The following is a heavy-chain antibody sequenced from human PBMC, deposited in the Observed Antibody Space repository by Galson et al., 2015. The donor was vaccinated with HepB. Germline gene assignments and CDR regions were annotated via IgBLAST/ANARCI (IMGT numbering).Heavy chain of an antibody. CDR2: IIGSGGST. Sequence: SLRLSCAASGFTFSSYAMSWVRQAPGKGLEWVSAIIGSGGSTYYADSVKGRFTISRDNSKNTLYLQMNSLRAEDTAVYYCAKPPRGYSSSWYFDYWGQGTLVTVSS. CDR1: GFTFSSYA. V-gene: IGHV3-23*01. J-gene: IGHJ4*02. D-gene: IGHD6-13*01. CDR3: AKPPRGYSSSWYFDY.